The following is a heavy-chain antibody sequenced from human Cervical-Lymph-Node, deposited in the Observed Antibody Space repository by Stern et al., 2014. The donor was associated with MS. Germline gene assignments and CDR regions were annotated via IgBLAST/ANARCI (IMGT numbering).Heavy chain of an antibody. D-gene: IGHD2-15*01. J-gene: IGHJ5*02. Sequence: QVQLVQSGAEVKKPGSSVKVSCKASGGTFSSYAISWVRQAPGQGLEWMGGIIPIFGTANYAQKFQGRVTITADESTSTAYMELSSLRSEDTAVYYCARLYCSGGSCYFGGGWFDPWGQGTLVTVSS. CDR1: GGTFSSYA. CDR3: ARLYCSGGSCYFGGGWFDP. CDR2: IIPIFGTA. V-gene: IGHV1-69*12.